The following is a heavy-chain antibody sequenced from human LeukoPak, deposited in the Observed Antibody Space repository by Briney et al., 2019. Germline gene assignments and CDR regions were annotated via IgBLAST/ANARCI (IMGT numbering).Heavy chain of an antibody. D-gene: IGHD1-26*01. V-gene: IGHV3-23*01. J-gene: IGHJ3*02. CDR2: ISGSGSST. Sequence: GGSLRLSCAASGFTFSSYAMSWVRQAPGKGLEWVSAISGSGSSTYYADSVKGRFTISRDNAKSTLYLQMNSLRAEDTAVYYCARVRGGSGSSYAADAFDIWGQGTMVTVSS. CDR3: ARVRGGSGSSYAADAFDI. CDR1: GFTFSSYA.